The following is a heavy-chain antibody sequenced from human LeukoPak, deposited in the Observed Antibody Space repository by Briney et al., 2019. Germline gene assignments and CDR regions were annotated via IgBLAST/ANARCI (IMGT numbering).Heavy chain of an antibody. CDR1: GVSMDIFY. D-gene: IGHD3-3*01. CDR3: AREIGATIFGVSRDSDWFDP. CDR2: IDYRGGA. Sequence: SETLSLTCTASGVSMDIFYWTWIRQPPGKELEWIGNIDYRGGAKYNPSLKSRVTITVDTSKNQFSLKLTSVTAADTAVYHCAREIGATIFGVSRDSDWFDPWGQGTLVTVSS. V-gene: IGHV4-59*01. J-gene: IGHJ5*02.